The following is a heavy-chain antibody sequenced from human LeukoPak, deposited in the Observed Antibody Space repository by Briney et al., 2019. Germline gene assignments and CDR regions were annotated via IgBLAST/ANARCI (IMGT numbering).Heavy chain of an antibody. CDR2: IIPIFGTA. D-gene: IGHD3-10*01. CDR3: ARDRGGYGVADRGWFDP. V-gene: IGHV1-69*01. J-gene: IGHJ5*02. CDR1: GGTFSSYA. Sequence: GSSVKVSCKASGGTFSSYAISWARQAPGQGLEWMGGIIPIFGTANYAQKFQGRVTITADESTSTAYMELSSLRSEDTAVYYCARDRGGYGVADRGWFDPWGQGTLVTVSS.